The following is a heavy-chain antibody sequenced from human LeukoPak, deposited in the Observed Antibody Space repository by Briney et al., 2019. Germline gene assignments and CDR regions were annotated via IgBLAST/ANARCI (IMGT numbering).Heavy chain of an antibody. Sequence: QSSETLSLTCTVSGVSIKNYYWSWVRQAPGKGLEWVSAISGSGGSTYYADSVKGRFTISRDNSKNTLYLQMNSLRAEDTAVYYCAKDSTRITMIVVVKEWGQGTLVTVSS. CDR2: ISGSGGST. J-gene: IGHJ4*02. D-gene: IGHD3-22*01. CDR3: AKDSTRITMIVVVKE. CDR1: GVSIKNYY. V-gene: IGHV3-23*01.